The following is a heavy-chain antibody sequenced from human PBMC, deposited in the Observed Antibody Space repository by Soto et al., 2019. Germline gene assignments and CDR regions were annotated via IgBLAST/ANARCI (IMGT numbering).Heavy chain of an antibody. CDR3: ASRPYYYDSSGYHN. J-gene: IGHJ4*02. CDR1: GGSISSSSYY. CDR2: IYYSGST. D-gene: IGHD3-22*01. Sequence: SETLSLTCTVSGGSISSSSYYWGWIRQPPGKGLEWIGSIYYSGSTYYNPSLKSRVTISVDTSKNQFSLKLSSVTAADTAVYYCASRPYYYDSSGYHNWGQGTLVTVSS. V-gene: IGHV4-39*01.